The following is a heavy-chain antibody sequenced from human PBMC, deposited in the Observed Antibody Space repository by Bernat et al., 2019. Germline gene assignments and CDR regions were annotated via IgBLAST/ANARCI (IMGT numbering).Heavy chain of an antibody. D-gene: IGHD3-16*01. Sequence: QVQLVESGGGVVQPGRSLRLSCAASGFTFSSYGMHWVRQAPGKGLEWVAVISYDGSNKYYADSVKGRFTISRDNSKNTLYLQMNSLRAEDTAVYYCAKAPGGQGVRGYNWFDPWGQGTLVTVSS. J-gene: IGHJ5*02. CDR2: ISYDGSNK. CDR3: AKAPGGQGVRGYNWFDP. V-gene: IGHV3-30*18. CDR1: GFTFSSYG.